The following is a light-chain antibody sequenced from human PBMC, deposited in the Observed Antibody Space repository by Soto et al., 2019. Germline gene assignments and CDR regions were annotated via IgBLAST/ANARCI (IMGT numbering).Light chain of an antibody. V-gene: IGKV3-11*01. CDR2: HAS. CDR3: QQRSNWPPTWT. Sequence: EIVLSQSPATLSLSPGERATLSCRASQSVSSYLAWYQHIPGQAPRLLIYHASKRATGIPARFSGSGSGTDFTLTISSLEPEDFAVYYCQQRSNWPPTWTFGQGTKVEVK. J-gene: IGKJ1*01. CDR1: QSVSSY.